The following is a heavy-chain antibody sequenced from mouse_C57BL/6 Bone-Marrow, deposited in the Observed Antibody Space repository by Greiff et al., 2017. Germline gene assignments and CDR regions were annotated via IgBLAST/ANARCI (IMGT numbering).Heavy chain of an antibody. D-gene: IGHD3-1*01. CDR2: INPSSGYT. Sequence: QVQLQQSGAELARPGASVKMSCKASGYTFTSHTMHWVKQRPGQGLEWIGYINPSSGYTKYNQKFKDKATLTADKSSSTAYMQLSSLTSEDSAVYYCARTGALDYWGQGTTLTVSS. CDR3: ARTGALDY. V-gene: IGHV1-4*01. J-gene: IGHJ2*01. CDR1: GYTFTSHT.